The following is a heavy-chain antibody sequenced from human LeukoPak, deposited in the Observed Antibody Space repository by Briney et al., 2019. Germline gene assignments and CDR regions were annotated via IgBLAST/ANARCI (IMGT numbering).Heavy chain of an antibody. CDR3: ARDRTRIIMIVDPLGY. V-gene: IGHV1-18*01. Sequence: GASVKVSCKASGYTFTRYGISWVRQAPGQGLEWMGWISAYNGNTNYAQNLQGRVTMTHDTSTSTAYMELRSLRSDDTAVYYCARDRTRIIMIVDPLGYWGQGTLVTVSS. CDR2: ISAYNGNT. D-gene: IGHD3-22*01. J-gene: IGHJ4*02. CDR1: GYTFTRYG.